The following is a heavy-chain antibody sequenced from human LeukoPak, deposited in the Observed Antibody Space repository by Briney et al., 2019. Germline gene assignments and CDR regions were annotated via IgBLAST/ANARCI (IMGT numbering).Heavy chain of an antibody. J-gene: IGHJ6*03. Sequence: PPGGSLRLSCAASGFNFDHYAMHWVRQAPGKGLEWVSLISWDGADSYYADSVQGRFTITRDNAKNSLYLQMNSLRAEDTAVYYCARPYQGQLVPYYYMDVWGKGTTVTVSS. V-gene: IGHV3-43D*03. CDR3: ARPYQGQLVPYYYMDV. D-gene: IGHD6-13*01. CDR1: GFNFDHYA. CDR2: ISWDGADS.